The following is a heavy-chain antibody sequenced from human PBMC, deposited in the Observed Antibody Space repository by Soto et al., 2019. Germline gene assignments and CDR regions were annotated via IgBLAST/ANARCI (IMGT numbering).Heavy chain of an antibody. CDR1: GYTFTSYA. J-gene: IGHJ4*02. CDR3: ARDVAVAGIDY. Sequence: GASVKVSCKASGYTFTSYAMHWVRQAPGQRLEWMGWINAGNGNTKYSQKFQGRVTITRDTSASTAYMELSSLRSDDTAVYYCARDVAVAGIDYWGQGTLVTVSS. CDR2: INAGNGNT. V-gene: IGHV1-3*01. D-gene: IGHD6-19*01.